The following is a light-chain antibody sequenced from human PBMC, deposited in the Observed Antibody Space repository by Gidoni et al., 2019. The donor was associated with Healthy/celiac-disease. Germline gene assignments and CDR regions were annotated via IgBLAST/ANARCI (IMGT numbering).Light chain of an antibody. CDR2: EVS. V-gene: IGLV2-14*01. CDR3: SSYTSSSTLVV. Sequence: QSALTQPASVSGSPGPSITISCTGTSSDVGGYNYVSWYQQHPGKAPKLMIYEVSNRPSGVSNRFSGSKSGNTASLTISGLQAEDEADDYCSSYTSSSTLVVFGGGTKLTVL. J-gene: IGLJ2*01. CDR1: SSDVGGYNY.